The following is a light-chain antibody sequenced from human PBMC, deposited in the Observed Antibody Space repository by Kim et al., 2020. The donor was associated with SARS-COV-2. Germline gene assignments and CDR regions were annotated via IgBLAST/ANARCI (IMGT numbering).Light chain of an antibody. CDR3: QQRTSWPTVT. CDR1: QGISSY. CDR2: DAS. V-gene: IGKV3-11*01. J-gene: IGKJ4*01. Sequence: PGERATLSCRASQGISSYLAWYQQKPGQAPRLLIYDASNRATGIPARFSGSGSGTDFTLTISSLEPEDFAVYYCQQRTSWPTVTFGGGTKLEI.